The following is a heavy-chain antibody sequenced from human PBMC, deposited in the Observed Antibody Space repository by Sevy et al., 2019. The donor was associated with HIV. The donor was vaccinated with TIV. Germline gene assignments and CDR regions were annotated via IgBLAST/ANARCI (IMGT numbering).Heavy chain of an antibody. V-gene: IGHV3-23*01. Sequence: GGSLRLSCADSGVTFSSYAMSWVRQAPGKGLEWVSTISGHGGSTYYAGAVKGRFTISRDNSKSTLFLHMNSLRAEDTALYYCAKFAGDFPHFDFWGLGTLVTVSS. CDR1: GVTFSSYA. CDR3: AKFAGDFPHFDF. D-gene: IGHD7-27*01. J-gene: IGHJ4*02. CDR2: ISGHGGST.